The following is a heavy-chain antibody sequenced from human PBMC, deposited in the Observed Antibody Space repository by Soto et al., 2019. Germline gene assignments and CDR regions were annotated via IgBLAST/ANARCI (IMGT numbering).Heavy chain of an antibody. Sequence: GSLRLSCAASGFTFSSYAMSWVRQAPGKGLEWVSAISGSGGSTYYADSVKGRFTISRDNSKNTLYLQMNSLRAEDTAVYYCAKDGDCGSDCRTNGFDPWGQGTLVTVSS. CDR1: GFTFSSYA. V-gene: IGHV3-23*01. CDR2: ISGSGGST. CDR3: AKDGDCGSDCRTNGFDP. D-gene: IGHD2-21*02. J-gene: IGHJ5*02.